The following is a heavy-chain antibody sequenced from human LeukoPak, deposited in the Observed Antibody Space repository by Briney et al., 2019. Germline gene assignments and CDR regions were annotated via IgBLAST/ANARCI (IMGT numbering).Heavy chain of an antibody. D-gene: IGHD2-15*01. CDR2: ISAYNGNT. J-gene: IGHJ4*02. V-gene: IGHV1-18*01. Sequence: WASVKVSCKASGYTFINYVISWVRQAPGQGLEWMGWISAYNGNTKYAQKFQGRVTMTTDTSTNTVYMELRSLTSDDTAVYFCAKAFLTPACQFNSGAQGPLAPFS. CDR3: AKAFLTPACQFNS. CDR1: GYTFINYV.